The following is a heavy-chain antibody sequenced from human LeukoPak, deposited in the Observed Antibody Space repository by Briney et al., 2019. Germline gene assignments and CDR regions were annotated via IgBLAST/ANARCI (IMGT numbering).Heavy chain of an antibody. V-gene: IGHV1-46*01. D-gene: IGHD5-12*01. CDR3: ARESTFRLLRNVSDI. CDR2: INPSDGST. J-gene: IGHJ3*02. Sequence: ASMKVSCKASGYTFTIFHIHWVRQAPGQGLEWMGVINPSDGSTNYAQKFQGRVTMTSDRSTSTVAMDLSSLRSDDTAVYYCARESTFRLLRNVSDIWGQGTMVTVSS. CDR1: GYTFTIFH.